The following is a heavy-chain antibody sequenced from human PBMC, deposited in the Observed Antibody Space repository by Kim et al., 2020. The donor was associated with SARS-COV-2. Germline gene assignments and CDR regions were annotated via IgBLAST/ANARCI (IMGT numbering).Heavy chain of an antibody. D-gene: IGHD4-4*01. CDR1: GASNSSGSYS. Sequence: SETLSLTCDVSGASNSSGSYSWSWIRQPPGQGLEWIASIYQSGGTYYNPSLKSRGTISVDRSKNQFSLTLTSVTAADTAVYLCARGPYSDYFDYWGQGTL. CDR2: IYQSGGT. J-gene: IGHJ4*02. CDR3: ARGPYSDYFDY. V-gene: IGHV4-30-2*01.